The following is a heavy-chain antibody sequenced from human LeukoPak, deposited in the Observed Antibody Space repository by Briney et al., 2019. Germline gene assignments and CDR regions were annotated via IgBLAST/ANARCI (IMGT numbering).Heavy chain of an antibody. CDR3: AKDSSGWYY. CDR1: GFTFDDYA. Sequence: GGSLRLSCAASGFTFDDYAMHWVRQAPGKGLEWVSAISGSGGSTYYADSVKGRFTISRDNSKNTLYLQMNSLRAEDTAVYYCAKDSSGWYYWGQGALVTVSS. J-gene: IGHJ4*02. CDR2: ISGSGGST. V-gene: IGHV3-23*01. D-gene: IGHD6-19*01.